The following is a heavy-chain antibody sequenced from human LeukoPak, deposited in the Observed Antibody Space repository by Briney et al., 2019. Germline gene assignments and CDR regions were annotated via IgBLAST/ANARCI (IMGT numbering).Heavy chain of an antibody. J-gene: IGHJ6*03. V-gene: IGHV4-34*01. CDR2: INHSGST. CDR1: GGSFSGHY. D-gene: IGHD3-16*01. CDR3: ARVKDPGGYYYYYYMDI. Sequence: PSETLSLTCAVYGGSFSGHYWTWLRQPPGKGLEWIGEINHSGSTNYNPSLKSRVTISVDTSKNQFSLKVSSVTAADTAVYYCARVKDPGGYYYYYYMDIWGKGNTVTVSS.